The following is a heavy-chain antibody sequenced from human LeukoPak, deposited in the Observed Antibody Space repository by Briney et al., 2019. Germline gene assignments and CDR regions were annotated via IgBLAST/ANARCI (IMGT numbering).Heavy chain of an antibody. V-gene: IGHV3-23*01. J-gene: IGHJ6*03. CDR1: GFTFSNCA. CDR2: ISGSSGSP. Sequence: GGSLRLSCAASGFTFSNCAMTWVCQAPGKGLEWVSAISGSSGSPHYADSVKGRSTISRDNSKNTLYLQMNSLRAEDTAVYDCAKDGYSSSWYNYYYYYMDVWGKGTTVTVSS. CDR3: AKDGYSSSWYNYYYYYMDV. D-gene: IGHD6-13*01.